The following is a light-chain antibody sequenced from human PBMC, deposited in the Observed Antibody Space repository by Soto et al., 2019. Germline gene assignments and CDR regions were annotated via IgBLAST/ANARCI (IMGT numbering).Light chain of an antibody. J-gene: IGLJ2*01. V-gene: IGLV2-8*01. CDR3: SSYAGNNNVV. CDR1: SSDVGDYKF. Sequence: QSVLTQPPSASGSPGQSVTISCTGTSSDVGDYKFVSWYQQHPGKAPKLMIYEVSRRPSGVPDRFSGSKSGNTASLTVSGPQAEDEADYYCSSYAGNNNVVFGGGTKVTVL. CDR2: EVS.